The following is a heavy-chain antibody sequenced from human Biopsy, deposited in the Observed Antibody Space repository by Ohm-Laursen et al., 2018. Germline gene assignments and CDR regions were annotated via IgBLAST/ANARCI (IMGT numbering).Heavy chain of an antibody. J-gene: IGHJ6*02. Sequence: SDTLSLTCNVSGGDINNYHWSWIRQPPGKGLEWIGHIYYSVMTNYNPSLQSRVSISVDTSRNQVSLTLSSVTAADTAVYYCARDSGILNYGNFKYYHYYGMDVWGQGTKVTVSS. V-gene: IGHV4-59*01. CDR3: ARDSGILNYGNFKYYHYYGMDV. CDR1: GGDINNYH. CDR2: IYYSVMT. D-gene: IGHD4-11*01.